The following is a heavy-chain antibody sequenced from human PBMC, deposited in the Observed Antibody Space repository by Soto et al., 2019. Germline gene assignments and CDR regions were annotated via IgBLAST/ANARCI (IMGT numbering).Heavy chain of an antibody. CDR2: LSGSGRKT. V-gene: IGHV3-23*01. Sequence: EVQLLESGGGLVQPGGSLRLSCAASGFTFSSHAMNWVRQAPGKGLEWVSGLSGSGRKTYYADSVKGRFTIFRDTSKNTVYLQMNSLRAEDTALYYFAKHVSVAPVDIADGRPPMDVWGQGTTVIVSS. J-gene: IGHJ6*02. CDR3: AKHVSVAPVDIADGRPPMDV. CDR1: GFTFSSHA. D-gene: IGHD2-2*02.